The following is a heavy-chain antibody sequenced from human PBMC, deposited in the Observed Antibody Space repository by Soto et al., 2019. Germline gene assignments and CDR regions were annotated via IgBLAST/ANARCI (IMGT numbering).Heavy chain of an antibody. V-gene: IGHV3-30*03. Sequence: QVQLVESGGGVVQPGRSLRLSCAASGFTFSSYGMHWVRQAPGKGLEWLAVISYDGSSTYYVDSVKGRFTVSRDNSKDTLYRQMNGLRAEDTAVYYCTRDKGWLGASDIWGQGTMVTVSS. CDR2: ISYDGSST. CDR3: TRDKGWLGASDI. CDR1: GFTFSSYG. D-gene: IGHD3-9*01. J-gene: IGHJ3*02.